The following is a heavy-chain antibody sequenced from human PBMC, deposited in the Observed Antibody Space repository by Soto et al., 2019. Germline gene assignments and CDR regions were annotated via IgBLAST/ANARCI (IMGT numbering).Heavy chain of an antibody. V-gene: IGHV4-39*01. CDR2: LFYSGST. CDR1: GGSISSDTYY. J-gene: IGHJ5*01. Sequence: SETLSLTCIVSGGSISSDTYYWGWIRQPPGKGLEWIGSLFYSGSTSYNPSPKSRVTISVDTFKNQFSLKLTSVTAADTAVYYCAAQYHHKWCASWGQGTLVTVSS. D-gene: IGHD2-2*01. CDR3: AAQYHHKWCAS.